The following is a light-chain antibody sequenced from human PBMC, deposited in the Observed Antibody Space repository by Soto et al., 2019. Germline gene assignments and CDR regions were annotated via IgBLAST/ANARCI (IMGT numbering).Light chain of an antibody. CDR3: QQYNCYSLYT. CDR1: QSISSW. J-gene: IGKJ2*01. Sequence: DIQMTQSPCTLSASVGDRVTITCRASQSISSWLAWYQQKPGQAPKLLIYDASSLESGVPSRFSGSGSGTEFTLTISSVQPYDVAPYYCQQYNCYSLYTFGQGTKLEIK. CDR2: DAS. V-gene: IGKV1-5*01.